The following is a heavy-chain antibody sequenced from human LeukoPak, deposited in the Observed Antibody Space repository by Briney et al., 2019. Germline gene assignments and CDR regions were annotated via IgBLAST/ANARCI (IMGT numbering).Heavy chain of an antibody. V-gene: IGHV3-48*03. Sequence: GGSLRLSCAASGFTFGSCEMNWVRRAPGKGLEWVSYISSSGSTIYYADSVKGRFTISRDNAKNSLYLQMNSLRAEDTAVYYCARDPTSSWETAFDIWGQGTMVTVSS. D-gene: IGHD1-26*01. CDR2: ISSSGSTI. CDR1: GFTFGSCE. J-gene: IGHJ3*02. CDR3: ARDPTSSWETAFDI.